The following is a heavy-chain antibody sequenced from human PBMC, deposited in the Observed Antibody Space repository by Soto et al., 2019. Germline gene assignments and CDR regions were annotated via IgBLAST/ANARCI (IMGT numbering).Heavy chain of an antibody. D-gene: IGHD5-12*01. V-gene: IGHV1-18*01. CDR1: GYTFTSYG. CDR3: ARAPGGRGYDFVDY. Sequence: QVQLVQSGAEVKKPGASVKVSCKASGYTFTSYGISWVRQAPGQGLEWMGWIRAYNGNTNYAQKLQGRVTMTTDTATSTAYMELRSLRADDTAVYYCARAPGGRGYDFVDYWGQGTLVTVSS. J-gene: IGHJ4*02. CDR2: IRAYNGNT.